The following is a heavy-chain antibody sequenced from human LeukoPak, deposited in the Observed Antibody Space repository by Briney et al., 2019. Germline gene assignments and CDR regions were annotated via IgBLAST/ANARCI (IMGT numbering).Heavy chain of an antibody. V-gene: IGHV4-59*12. D-gene: IGHD6-19*01. CDR3: ARDGNSYSSGWPHFDF. CDR2: IYYSGST. CDR1: GGSISSYY. J-gene: IGHJ4*02. Sequence: SETLSLTCTVSGGSISSYYWSWIRQPPGKRLEWIGHIYYSGSTNYHPSLKSRVTISVDTSNNQFSLKLSSVTAADTAVYYCARDGNSYSSGWPHFDFWGQGTLVTVSS.